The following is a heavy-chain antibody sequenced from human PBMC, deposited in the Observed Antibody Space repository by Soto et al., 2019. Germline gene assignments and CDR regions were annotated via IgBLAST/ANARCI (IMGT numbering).Heavy chain of an antibody. Sequence: EVQLVESGGGLIQPGGSLRLSCAASGFTVSSNYMTWDRQAPGKGLEWVSVIYSGGRTYYADSVKGRFTISRDNSKNTLYLQMNSLRAEDTAVYYCARGIPRGYSYGSYYFDYWGQGTLVTVSS. CDR2: IYSGGRT. D-gene: IGHD5-18*01. J-gene: IGHJ4*02. CDR3: ARGIPRGYSYGSYYFDY. V-gene: IGHV3-53*01. CDR1: GFTVSSNY.